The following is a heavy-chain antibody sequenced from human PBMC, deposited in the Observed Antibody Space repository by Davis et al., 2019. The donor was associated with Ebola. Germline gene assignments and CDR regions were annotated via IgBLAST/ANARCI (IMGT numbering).Heavy chain of an antibody. V-gene: IGHV4-59*01. CDR3: ARTPRYSSYGSYFDY. D-gene: IGHD5-12*01. CDR2: IYYSGTT. Sequence: SETLSLTCTVSGGSMSSYYWSWIRQPPGKGLEWIGNIYYSGTTNYNPSLKSRVTISGDTSKNQFSLKLGSVTAADTAMYYCARTPRYSSYGSYFDYWGQGTLVTVSS. J-gene: IGHJ4*02. CDR1: GGSMSSYY.